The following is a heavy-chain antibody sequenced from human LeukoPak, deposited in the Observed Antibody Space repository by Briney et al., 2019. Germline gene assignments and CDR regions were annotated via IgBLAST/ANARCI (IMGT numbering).Heavy chain of an antibody. CDR3: ARRLTQYDCFDP. D-gene: IGHD2-2*01. V-gene: IGHV6-1*01. Sequence: SQTLSLTCAISGDSVSSNSVTWNWIRQSPSRGLGWLGRTYYRSTWYNDYAVSVRGRITVSPDTSKNQFSLHLNSVTPEDTAVYYCARRLTQYDCFDPWGQGILVTVSS. CDR2: TYYRSTWYN. J-gene: IGHJ5*02. CDR1: GDSVSSNSVT.